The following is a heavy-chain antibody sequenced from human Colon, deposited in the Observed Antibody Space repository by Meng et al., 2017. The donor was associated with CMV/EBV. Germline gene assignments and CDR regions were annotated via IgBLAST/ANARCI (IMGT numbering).Heavy chain of an antibody. J-gene: IGHJ6*02. CDR3: ATSRQKYCSSTSCYYYYYGMDF. Sequence: GESLKISCVASGFTFSSFAMHWVRQAPGKGLEWVAGISYDGSNTYYADSVKGRFTISRDNSKNTLYLQMNSLRAEDTAVYYCATSRQKYCSSTSCYYYYYGMDFWGQGTTVTVSS. CDR1: GFTFSSFA. V-gene: IGHV3-30*04. CDR2: ISYDGSNT. D-gene: IGHD2-2*01.